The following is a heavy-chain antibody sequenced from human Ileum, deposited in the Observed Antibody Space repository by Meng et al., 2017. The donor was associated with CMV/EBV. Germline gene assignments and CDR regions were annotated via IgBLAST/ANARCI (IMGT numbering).Heavy chain of an antibody. CDR1: FIRYA. D-gene: IGHD3-3*01. J-gene: IGHJ4*02. CDR3: AREVVWRTTFGVVTNPPIG. CDR2: IIPIFGTA. V-gene: IGHV1-69*05. Sequence: FIRYAIRWVRQAPGQGLEWMGGIIPIFGTANYAQKFQGRVTITTDESTSTAYMELSSLRSEDTAVYYCAREVVWRTTFGVVTNPPIGWGQGTLVTVSS.